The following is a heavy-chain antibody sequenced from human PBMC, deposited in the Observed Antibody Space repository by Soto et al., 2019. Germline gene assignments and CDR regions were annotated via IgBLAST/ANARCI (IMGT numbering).Heavy chain of an antibody. Sequence: HSETLSLTCTVSGGSISSYFGSLIWQPPGKGLEWIGYIYYSGSTNYNPSLKSRVTISVDTSKNQFSLKLSSVTAADTAVYYCARLYDSYYMDVWGKGTTVTVSS. D-gene: IGHD3-3*01. CDR1: GGSISSYF. CDR2: IYYSGST. CDR3: ARLYDSYYMDV. V-gene: IGHV4-59*08. J-gene: IGHJ6*03.